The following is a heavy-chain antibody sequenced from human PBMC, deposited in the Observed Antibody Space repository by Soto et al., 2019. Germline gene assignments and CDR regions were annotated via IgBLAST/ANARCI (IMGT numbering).Heavy chain of an antibody. V-gene: IGHV1-69*06. CDR2: LVPVFGTA. CDR1: GGTFSSLA. Sequence: QVQLVQSGAEVKKPGSSVKVSCKASGGTFSSLAISWVRQAPGQGLEWMGGLVPVFGTANYAQKFQDRVTITADKSTSTSYMELSSPRSEDTAVYYCARSPGVFDYWGQGTLVTVSS. D-gene: IGHD3-10*01. J-gene: IGHJ4*02. CDR3: ARSPGVFDY.